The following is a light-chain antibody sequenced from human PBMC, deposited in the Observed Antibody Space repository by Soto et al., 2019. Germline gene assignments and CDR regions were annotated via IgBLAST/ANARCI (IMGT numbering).Light chain of an antibody. J-gene: IGKJ1*01. CDR2: AAS. CDR1: QNINTY. V-gene: IGKV1-39*01. Sequence: DIQMTQSPSSLFASVGDRVTITCRASQNINTYLNWYQQKPGKAPNLLIYAASALRSGVPSRFSCSGYETEFTITIRSLQPEYCATYYCHICHSSPKMFRQGTRVDIK. CDR3: HICHSSPKM.